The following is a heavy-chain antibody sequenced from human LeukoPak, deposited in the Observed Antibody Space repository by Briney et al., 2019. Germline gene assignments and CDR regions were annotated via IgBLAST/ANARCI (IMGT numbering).Heavy chain of an antibody. CDR1: GYTFTYFD. D-gene: IGHD3-10*01. V-gene: IGHV1-2*06. Sequence: ASVKVSCKASGYTFTYFDLHWVRQAPGQGLEWMGRINPNSGDTNYAQKFQGRVTMTRDTSISTAYMELNRVRSDDTAVYYCASFEVGAWGQGTLVAVSS. CDR2: INPNSGDT. CDR3: ASFEVGA. J-gene: IGHJ5*02.